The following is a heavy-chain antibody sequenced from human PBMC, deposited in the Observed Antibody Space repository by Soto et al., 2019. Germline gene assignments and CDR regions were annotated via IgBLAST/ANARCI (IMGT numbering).Heavy chain of an antibody. Sequence: QVQLVQSGAEVKKPGSSVKVSCKVSGGTFSTSTFTWVRQAPGQGLEWMGRTIPILDVADYAQDFQGRVTSTADKSTSTAYMELTSLTSKDTAVYYCARDSPIGSTYSGYDAIDSWGQGTLVTVSS. CDR2: TIPILDVA. D-gene: IGHD5-12*01. V-gene: IGHV1-69*08. CDR3: ARDSPIGSTYSGYDAIDS. J-gene: IGHJ4*02. CDR1: GGTFSTST.